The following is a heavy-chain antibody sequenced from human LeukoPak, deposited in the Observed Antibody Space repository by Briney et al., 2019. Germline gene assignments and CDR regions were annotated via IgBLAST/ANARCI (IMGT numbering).Heavy chain of an antibody. Sequence: GASVKVSCKASGYTFTSYGISWVRQAPGQGLGWMGWISAYNGNTNYAQKLQGRVTMTRDMSTSTVYMELSSLRSEDTAVYYCARNMVRGVNFDAFDIWGQGTMVTVSS. CDR1: GYTFTSYG. CDR2: ISAYNGNT. D-gene: IGHD3-10*01. CDR3: ARNMVRGVNFDAFDI. V-gene: IGHV1-18*01. J-gene: IGHJ3*02.